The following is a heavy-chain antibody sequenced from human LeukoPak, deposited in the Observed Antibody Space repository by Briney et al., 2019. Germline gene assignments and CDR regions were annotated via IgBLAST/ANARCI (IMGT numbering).Heavy chain of an antibody. V-gene: IGHV4-61*01. D-gene: IGHD6-6*01. CDR1: GGSVSSGSYY. Sequence: PSETLSLTCTVSGGSVSSGSYYWSWIRQPPEKGLEWIGYIYYSGSTNYNPSLKSRVTISVDTSKNQFSLKLSSVTAADTAVYYCARGNLRAAPYFDYWGQGTLVTVSS. CDR3: ARGNLRAAPYFDY. CDR2: IYYSGST. J-gene: IGHJ4*02.